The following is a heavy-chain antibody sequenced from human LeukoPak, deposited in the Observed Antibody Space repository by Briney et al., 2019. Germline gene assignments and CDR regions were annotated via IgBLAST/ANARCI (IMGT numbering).Heavy chain of an antibody. CDR1: GGSISSNSYY. CDR3: ARGPRTYYDILTGYTAFDI. Sequence: PSETLSLTCAVSGGSISSNSYYWGWIRQPPGKGLEWIGRIYTSGSTNYNPSLKSRVTMSVDTSKNQFSLKLSSVTAADTAVYYCARGPRTYYDILTGYTAFDIWGQGTMVTVSS. CDR2: IYTSGST. D-gene: IGHD3-9*01. V-gene: IGHV4-39*07. J-gene: IGHJ3*02.